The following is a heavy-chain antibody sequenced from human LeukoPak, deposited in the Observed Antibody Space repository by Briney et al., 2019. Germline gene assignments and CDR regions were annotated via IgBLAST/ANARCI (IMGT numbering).Heavy chain of an antibody. CDR2: IYYSGST. V-gene: IGHV4-59*01. CDR3: ARGRIEHHFDY. J-gene: IGHJ4*02. CDR1: GGSISSYY. Sequence: SETLSLTCTVSGGSISSYYWSWIRQPPGKGLEWIGYIYYSGSTNYNPSLKSRVTISVDTSKNQFSLKLSSVTAADTAVYYCARGRIEHHFDYWGQGTLVTVSS.